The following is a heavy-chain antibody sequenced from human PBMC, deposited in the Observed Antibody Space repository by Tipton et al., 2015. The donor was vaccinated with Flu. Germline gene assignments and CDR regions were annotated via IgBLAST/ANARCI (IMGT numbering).Heavy chain of an antibody. CDR1: GGSISSYY. D-gene: IGHD6-19*01. J-gene: IGHJ4*02. CDR2: TYISGST. Sequence: TLSLTCTVSGGSISSYYWSWIRQSAGKGLEWIGRTYISGSTNYNPSLKSRVTLSVDTSKNQFSLKLSSVTAADTAVYYCATKFAYFSGWESNDYWGQGTLVTVSS. V-gene: IGHV4-4*07. CDR3: ATKFAYFSGWESNDY.